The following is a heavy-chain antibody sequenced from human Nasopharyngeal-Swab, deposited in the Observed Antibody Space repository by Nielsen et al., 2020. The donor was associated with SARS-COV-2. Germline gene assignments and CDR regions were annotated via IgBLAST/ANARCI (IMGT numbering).Heavy chain of an antibody. V-gene: IGHV3-49*04. D-gene: IGHD3-3*01. CDR3: TRDDFWSGYYPY. Sequence: GESLKISCTASGFTFGDYAMSWVRQAPGKGLEWVGFIRSKAYGGTTEYAACVKGRFTISRDDSKSIAYLQMNSLKTEDTAVYYCTRDDFWSGYYPYWGQGTLVTVSS. CDR2: IRSKAYGGTT. CDR1: GFTFGDYA. J-gene: IGHJ4*02.